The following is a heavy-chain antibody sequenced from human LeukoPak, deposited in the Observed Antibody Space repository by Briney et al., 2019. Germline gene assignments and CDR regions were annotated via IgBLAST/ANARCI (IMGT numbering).Heavy chain of an antibody. Sequence: GSLRLSCAASGFTFTTYAMSWVRQAPGKGLEWVSAIGGSSDFTYYAEYVKGRFTISRDNSKKTLYLQMNSLRAEDTAVYYCAKADRGWGVITKDWGQGTLVTVSS. CDR1: GFTFTTYA. D-gene: IGHD3-10*01. J-gene: IGHJ4*02. CDR2: IGGSSDFT. V-gene: IGHV3-23*01. CDR3: AKADRGWGVITKD.